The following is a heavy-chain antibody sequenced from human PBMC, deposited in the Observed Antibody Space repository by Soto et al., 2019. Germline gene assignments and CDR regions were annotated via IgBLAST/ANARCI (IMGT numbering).Heavy chain of an antibody. CDR2: ISSSSSYI. CDR3: ARVAYYYDSSGYYWFADY. Sequence: PGGSLRLSCAASGFTFSSYGMNWVRQAPGKGLEWVSSISSSSSYIYYADSVKGRFTISRDNAKKSLYLQMDSLRAEETAVYYCARVAYYYDSSGYYWFADYWGQGTLVTVSS. CDR1: GFTFSSYG. J-gene: IGHJ4*02. D-gene: IGHD3-22*01. V-gene: IGHV3-21*01.